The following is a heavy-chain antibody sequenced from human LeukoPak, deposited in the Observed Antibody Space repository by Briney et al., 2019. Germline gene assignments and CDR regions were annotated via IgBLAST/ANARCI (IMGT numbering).Heavy chain of an antibody. CDR3: VKDIQLST. Sequence: QPGGSLRLSCAASGFNFITAAMTWVRQAPGKGLEWVSLIGSSGGSTYYADSVKGRFTISRDNSNHTLSLQMNSLRVEDTAIYYCVKDIQLSTWGLGTMVTVS. CDR1: GFNFITAA. D-gene: IGHD5-24*01. CDR2: IGSSGGST. V-gene: IGHV3-23*01. J-gene: IGHJ3*01.